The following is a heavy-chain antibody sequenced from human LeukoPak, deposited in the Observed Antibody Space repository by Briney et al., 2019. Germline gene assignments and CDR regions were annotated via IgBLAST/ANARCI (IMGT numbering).Heavy chain of an antibody. D-gene: IGHD5-18*01. CDR2: ISNDITTT. J-gene: IGHJ4*02. CDR3: ARDGGKSYEIDY. Sequence: PGGSLRLSCVVSGFPLTNNPMNWVRQAPGKGLEWVSYISNDITTTYYAESVKGRFTISRDNAKNSLYLQMNSLRVEDTAVYYCARDGGKSYEIDYWGQGTLVTVSS. V-gene: IGHV3-48*01. CDR1: GFPLTNNP.